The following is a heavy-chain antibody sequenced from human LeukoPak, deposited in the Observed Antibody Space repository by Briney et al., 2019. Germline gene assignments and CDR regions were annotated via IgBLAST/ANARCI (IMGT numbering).Heavy chain of an antibody. CDR2: IRYDGSNK. CDR3: AKDGQFFVCFWGGYDVFDI. D-gene: IGHD3-16*01. Sequence: GGSLRLSCAASGFTFSSYGMHWVRQAPGKGLEWVAFIRYDGSNKYYADSVKGRFTISRDNSKNTLYLQMNSLRAEDTAVYYWAKDGQFFVCFWGGYDVFDIGAKGTRVTFSS. V-gene: IGHV3-30*02. J-gene: IGHJ3*02. CDR1: GFTFSSYG.